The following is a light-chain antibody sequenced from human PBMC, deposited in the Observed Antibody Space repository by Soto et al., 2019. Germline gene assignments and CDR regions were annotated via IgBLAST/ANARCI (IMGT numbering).Light chain of an antibody. CDR2: VAS. CDR1: QSVSSNS. J-gene: IGKJ1*01. V-gene: IGKV3-20*01. CDR3: QQYSSSLT. Sequence: EIVLTQAPGTLSLSPGERATLSCRASQSVSSNSLAWYQQRPGKAPRLLIYVASSRAPAIPDRFSGSGSGTAFTLTISILEPEDFAVYYCQQYSSSLTFGQGTQVQIK.